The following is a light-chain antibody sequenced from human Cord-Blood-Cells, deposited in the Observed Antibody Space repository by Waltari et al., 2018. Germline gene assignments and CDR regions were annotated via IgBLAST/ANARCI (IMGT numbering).Light chain of an antibody. CDR1: QSISSW. Sequence: DIQMTQSHSTLSAYVGDRVTITCRASQSISSWLAWYRQKPGKAPKRLIYDASSLESEVPSRFSGSGSGTEFTLTISSLQPDDFATYYCQQYNSYLTFGQGTKLEIK. V-gene: IGKV1-5*01. CDR3: QQYNSYLT. J-gene: IGKJ2*01. CDR2: DAS.